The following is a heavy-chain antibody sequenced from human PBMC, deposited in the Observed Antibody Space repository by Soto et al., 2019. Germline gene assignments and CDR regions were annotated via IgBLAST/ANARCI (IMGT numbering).Heavy chain of an antibody. J-gene: IGHJ5*02. Sequence: SETLSLTCTVSGGSISSSSYYWGWIRQPPGKGLEWIGSIYYSGSTYYNPSLKSRVTISVDTSKNQFSLTLSSVTAADTAVYYCARVIVDEGVPGALFDPWGRGTLDTVSS. CDR1: GGSISSSSYY. CDR2: IYYSGST. V-gene: IGHV4-39*07. CDR3: ARVIVDEGVPGALFDP. D-gene: IGHD1-26*01.